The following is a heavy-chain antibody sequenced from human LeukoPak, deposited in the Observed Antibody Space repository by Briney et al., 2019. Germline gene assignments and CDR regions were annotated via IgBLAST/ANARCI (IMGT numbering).Heavy chain of an antibody. CDR3: AKDMYYDFWSGSSSYFDY. V-gene: IGHV3-30*02. Sequence: GGSLRLSCAASGFTFSSYGMHWVRQAPGKGLEWVAFIRYDGSNKYYADSVKGRFTISRDNSKNTLYLQMNSLRAEDTAVYYCAKDMYYDFWSGSSSYFDYWGQGTLVTVSS. D-gene: IGHD3-3*01. CDR2: IRYDGSNK. CDR1: GFTFSSYG. J-gene: IGHJ4*02.